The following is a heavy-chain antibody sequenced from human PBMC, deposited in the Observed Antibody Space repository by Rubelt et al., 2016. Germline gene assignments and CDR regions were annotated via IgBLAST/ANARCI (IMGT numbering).Heavy chain of an antibody. CDR3: ARVYSSSSFDY. Sequence: EVQLVESGGGLVQPGGSLRLSCAASGFTLSSYWMHWVRQAPGKGLVWVSRINSDGSITSYADSVKGRFTLSRDNAKHTLYLQMNSLRAEDTAVYYCARVYSSSSFDYWGQGILVTVSS. CDR2: INSDGSIT. J-gene: IGHJ4*02. CDR1: GFTLSSYW. D-gene: IGHD6-6*01. V-gene: IGHV3-74*01.